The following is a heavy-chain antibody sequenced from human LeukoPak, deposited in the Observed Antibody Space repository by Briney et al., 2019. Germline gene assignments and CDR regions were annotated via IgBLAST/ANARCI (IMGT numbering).Heavy chain of an antibody. V-gene: IGHV3-21*01. J-gene: IGHJ6*03. Sequence: GGSLRLSCAASGFTFSSYHMNWVRQAPGKGLEWVSSITSGSSYRFYADSVKGRFTISRDNAKNSLYLQMNSLRAEDTAVYYCARDPYSGSYGNYYYYFMDVWGKGTTVTISS. D-gene: IGHD1-26*01. CDR1: GFTFSSYH. CDR3: ARDPYSGSYGNYYYYFMDV. CDR2: ITSGSSYR.